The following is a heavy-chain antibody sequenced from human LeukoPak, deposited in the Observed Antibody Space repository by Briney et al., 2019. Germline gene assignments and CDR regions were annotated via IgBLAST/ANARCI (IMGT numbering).Heavy chain of an antibody. J-gene: IGHJ4*02. Sequence: KPGGSLRLSCAASGFTFSSYAMHWVRQAPGKGLEYVSAISSNGGSTYYANSVKGRFTISRDNSKNTLYLQMGSLRAEDMAVYYCARDSDTTRVLGNHYFDYWGQGTLVTVSS. CDR2: ISSNGGST. CDR3: ARDSDTTRVLGNHYFDY. V-gene: IGHV3-64*01. CDR1: GFTFSSYA. D-gene: IGHD1-14*01.